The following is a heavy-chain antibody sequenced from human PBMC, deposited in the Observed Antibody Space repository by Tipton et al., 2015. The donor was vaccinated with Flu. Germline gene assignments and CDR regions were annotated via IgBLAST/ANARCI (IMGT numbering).Heavy chain of an antibody. CDR2: MYAGGNT. CDR1: GGSISSYY. Sequence: TLSLTCTVSGGSISSYYWAWIRQPAGKGLEWMGRMYAGGNTKYNPSLKSRVTMSVDTSKNQFSLRLTSVTAADTAVYYCARGSGSGTEMTFYVWGPGTVVTVSS. CDR3: ARGSGSGTEMTFYV. J-gene: IGHJ4*02. D-gene: IGHD3-10*01. V-gene: IGHV4-4*07.